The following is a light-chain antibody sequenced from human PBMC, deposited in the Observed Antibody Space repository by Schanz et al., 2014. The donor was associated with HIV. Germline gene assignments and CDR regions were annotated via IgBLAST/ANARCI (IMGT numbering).Light chain of an antibody. J-gene: IGLJ3*02. CDR1: SSNIGAGYD. CDR3: QSFDSSLNGVV. V-gene: IGLV1-40*01. CDR2: DNT. Sequence: QSVLAQPPSVSGAPGQRVTISCTGTSSNIGAGYDVHWYQLLPGTAPTLLIFDNTNRPSGVPARFSGAKSGSSASLAISGLQADDEAEYLCQSFDSSLNGVVFGGGTKLTVL.